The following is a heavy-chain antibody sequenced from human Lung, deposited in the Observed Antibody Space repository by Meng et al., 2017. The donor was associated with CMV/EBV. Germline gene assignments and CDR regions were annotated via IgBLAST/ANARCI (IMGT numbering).Heavy chain of an antibody. CDR3: TRGSAGWSEYNWFDP. D-gene: IGHD6-19*01. CDR1: GFTFSSYE. Sequence: SCATSGFTFSSYEMNWVRQAPGKGLEWISYISSGGTSRYSADSVKGRFSISIDNAKNSLYLQMNSLRVEDTALYYCTRGSAGWSEYNWFDPWGQGTLVTVSS. V-gene: IGHV3-48*03. CDR2: ISSGGTSR. J-gene: IGHJ5*02.